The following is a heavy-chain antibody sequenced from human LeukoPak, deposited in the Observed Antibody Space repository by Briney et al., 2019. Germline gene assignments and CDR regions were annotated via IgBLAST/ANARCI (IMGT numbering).Heavy chain of an antibody. CDR1: DGSIISISSY. Sequence: TSETLSLTCTVSDGSIISISSYWGWIRQPPGKGLEWIGSIYYSGSTYYNPSLKSRVTMSVDTSKNQFSLNLSSVTAADTAVYYCARYIRDRAVAQYFDYWGQGALVTVSS. J-gene: IGHJ4*02. D-gene: IGHD6-19*01. CDR2: IYYSGST. CDR3: ARYIRDRAVAQYFDY. V-gene: IGHV4-39*01.